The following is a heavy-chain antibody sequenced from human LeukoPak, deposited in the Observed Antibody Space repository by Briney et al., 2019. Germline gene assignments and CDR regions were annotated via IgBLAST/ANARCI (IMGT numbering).Heavy chain of an antibody. Sequence: ASVKVSCKASEYTFTGYYVHWVRQAPGQGLEWMGWINPKSGGTNYAQKFQGRVTMTRDTSMSTAYMELSRLKSDDTAVYYCARDLSRDSWLDPWGQGTLVTVSS. V-gene: IGHV1-2*02. CDR1: EYTFTGYY. CDR2: INPKSGGT. CDR3: ARDLSRDSWLDP. J-gene: IGHJ5*02. D-gene: IGHD2-21*02.